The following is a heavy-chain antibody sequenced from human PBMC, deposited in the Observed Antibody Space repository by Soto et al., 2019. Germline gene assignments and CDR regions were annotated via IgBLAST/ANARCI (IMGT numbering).Heavy chain of an antibody. D-gene: IGHD3-10*01. CDR1: GDSINSGDYY. CDR2: VYYSGST. CDR3: ARELRDEFGHPVGFDI. Sequence: QVRLQESGPRLVKPSQTLTLTCTVSGDSINSGDYYWNWIRQPPGKGLEWIGYVYYSGSTYYNSSRMSGLSISLDTTKTRFSPSLGSVTAADTAMYYRARELRDEFGHPVGFDIWGHGTPVTVSS. J-gene: IGHJ3*02. V-gene: IGHV4-30-4*01.